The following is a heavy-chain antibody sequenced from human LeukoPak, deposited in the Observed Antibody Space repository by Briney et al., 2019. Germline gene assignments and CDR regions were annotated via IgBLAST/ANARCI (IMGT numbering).Heavy chain of an antibody. Sequence: GGSLRLSCAASGFTFSSYEMNWVRQAPGKGLEGVSYISSSGSTIYYADSVKGRFTISRDNAKNSLYLQMNSLRAEDTAVYYCARDGIVFDYWGQGTLVTVSS. CDR1: GFTFSSYE. CDR3: ARDGIVFDY. J-gene: IGHJ4*02. CDR2: ISSSGSTI. D-gene: IGHD2-15*01. V-gene: IGHV3-48*03.